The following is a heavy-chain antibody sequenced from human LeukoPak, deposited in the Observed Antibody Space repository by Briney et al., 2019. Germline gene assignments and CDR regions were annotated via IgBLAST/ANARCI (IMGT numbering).Heavy chain of an antibody. Sequence: GGSLRLSCAASGFMFSNYWMTWVRQAPGKGLEWVSHITASGTAMFYADSVKGRFTISRDNAKNSLYLQMNSLRDEDTAVYYCASSGSYRFDYWGQGTLVTVSS. D-gene: IGHD1-26*01. J-gene: IGHJ4*02. CDR1: GFMFSNYW. CDR3: ASSGSYRFDY. V-gene: IGHV3-48*02. CDR2: ITASGTAM.